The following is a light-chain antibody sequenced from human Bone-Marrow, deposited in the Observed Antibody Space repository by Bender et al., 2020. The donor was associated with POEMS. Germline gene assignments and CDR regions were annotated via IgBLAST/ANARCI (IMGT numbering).Light chain of an antibody. Sequence: SYEVTQPPSLSFSPGQTASITCSGDDLGDKYVAWYQQKPGQPPVLVIYQDTKRPSGIPERFSGSNSGNTATLTISGTQAMDEADYYCQAWDTYSVIFGGGTKLTVL. CDR2: QDT. J-gene: IGLJ2*01. CDR3: QAWDTYSVI. CDR1: DLGDKY. V-gene: IGLV3-1*01.